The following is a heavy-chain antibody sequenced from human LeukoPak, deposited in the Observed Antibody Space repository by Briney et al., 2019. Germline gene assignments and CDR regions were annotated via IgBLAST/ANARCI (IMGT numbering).Heavy chain of an antibody. V-gene: IGHV3-33*01. CDR1: GFTFSSYG. Sequence: PGRSLRLSCAASGFTFSSYGMHWVRQAPGKGLEWVAVIWYDGSNKYYADSVKGRFTISRDNSKNTLSLQMTSLRAEDTAVYYCARSLVDGDYYYNMDVWGKGTTVTVSS. J-gene: IGHJ6*03. D-gene: IGHD2-8*02. CDR3: ARSLVDGDYYYNMDV. CDR2: IWYDGSNK.